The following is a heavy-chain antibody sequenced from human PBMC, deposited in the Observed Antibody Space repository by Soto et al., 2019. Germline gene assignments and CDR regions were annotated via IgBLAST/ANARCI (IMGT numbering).Heavy chain of an antibody. J-gene: IGHJ5*01. V-gene: IGHV4-34*09. CDR1: GGSLSGYY. Sequence: TSETLSLTCAVYGGSLSGYYWSWIRQPPGKALEWIGEINHSGNTNYNPSLKSRLTISIDTSENLFSLKLSSVTAADTAVYFCAREEAVRLERRFDSWGQGTLVTVSS. D-gene: IGHD6-6*01. CDR2: INHSGNT. CDR3: AREEAVRLERRFDS.